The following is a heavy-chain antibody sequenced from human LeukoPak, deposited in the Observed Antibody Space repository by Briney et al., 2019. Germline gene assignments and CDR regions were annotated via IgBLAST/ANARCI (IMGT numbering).Heavy chain of an antibody. CDR3: ARASDPWLQLT. J-gene: IGHJ5*02. V-gene: IGHV3-7*05. D-gene: IGHD5-24*01. Sequence: PGGSLRLSCAASGFTFSNYWMIWVRQAPGKGLDWVGNIEQDGSEKRYADSVRGRFSISRDNAQTSLYLQMNSLRAEDTAVYYCARASDPWLQLTWGQGTLVTVSS. CDR1: GFTFSNYW. CDR2: IEQDGSEK.